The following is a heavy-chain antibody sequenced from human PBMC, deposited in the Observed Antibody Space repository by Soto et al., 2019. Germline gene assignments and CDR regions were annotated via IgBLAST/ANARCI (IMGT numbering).Heavy chain of an antibody. Sequence: GSLTISCKGSGYSFTSYWIGWVRQMPGKGLEWMGIIYPGDSDTRYSPSFQGQVTISADKSISTAYLQWSSLKASDTAMYFCGRQSRYDRMDVWGQGTTVPGSS. CDR3: GRQSRYDRMDV. J-gene: IGHJ6*02. CDR1: GYSFTSYW. CDR2: IYPGDSDT. V-gene: IGHV5-51*01.